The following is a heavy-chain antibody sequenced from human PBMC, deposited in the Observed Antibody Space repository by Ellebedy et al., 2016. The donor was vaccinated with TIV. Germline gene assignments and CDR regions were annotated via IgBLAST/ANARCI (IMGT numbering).Heavy chain of an antibody. Sequence: SETLSLTCTVSGGSISSGDYYWSWIRQPPGKGLEWIGEINHSGSTNYNPSLKSRVTISVDTSKNQFSLKLSSMTAADTAVYYCARAQGNYYYYYGMDVWGQGTTVTVSS. CDR2: INHSGST. CDR3: ARAQGNYYYYYGMDV. J-gene: IGHJ6*02. CDR1: GGSISSGDYY. V-gene: IGHV4-39*07.